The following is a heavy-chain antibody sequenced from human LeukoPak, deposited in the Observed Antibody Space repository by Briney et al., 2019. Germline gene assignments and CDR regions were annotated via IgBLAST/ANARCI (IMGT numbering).Heavy chain of an antibody. CDR1: GYTFTGYY. D-gene: IGHD2-21*02. CDR3: ARDLKLAYCGGDCYSY. CDR2: INPNSGGT. V-gene: IGHV1-2*06. J-gene: IGHJ4*02. Sequence: EASVKVSCKASGYTFTGYYMHWVRQAPGQGLEWMGRINPNSGGTNYAQEFQGRVTMTRDTSISTAYMELSRLRSDDTAVYYCARDLKLAYCGGDCYSYWGQGTLVTVSS.